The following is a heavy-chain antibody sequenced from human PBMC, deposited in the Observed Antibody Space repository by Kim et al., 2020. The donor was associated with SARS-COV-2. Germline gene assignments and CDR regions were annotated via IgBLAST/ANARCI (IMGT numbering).Heavy chain of an antibody. D-gene: IGHD2-15*01. CDR1: GNIFNRYV. Sequence: ASVKVSCKASGNIFNRYVMHWVRQAPGQSLEWMGWINAANGNTKYSQKFQGRVTITWDTSARTAYMDLSSLTSEDTAVYYCARGFCNDVNCFNWFDPWGQGILVTVSS. J-gene: IGHJ5*02. V-gene: IGHV1-3*01. CDR2: INAANGNT. CDR3: ARGFCNDVNCFNWFDP.